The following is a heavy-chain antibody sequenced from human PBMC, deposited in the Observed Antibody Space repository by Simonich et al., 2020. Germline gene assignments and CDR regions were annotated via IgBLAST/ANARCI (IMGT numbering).Heavy chain of an antibody. J-gene: IGHJ5*02. CDR2: IGTAGDT. CDR1: GFTFSSYD. Sequence: EVQLVESGGGLVQPGGSLRLSCAASGFTFSSYDMHWVRQAKGKGLGWVPAIGTAGDTYYPGSVKGRFTISRENAKNSLYLQMNSLRAGDTAVYDCARGGYSGSYNWFDPWGQGTLVTVSS. D-gene: IGHD1-26*01. CDR3: ARGGYSGSYNWFDP. V-gene: IGHV3-13*01.